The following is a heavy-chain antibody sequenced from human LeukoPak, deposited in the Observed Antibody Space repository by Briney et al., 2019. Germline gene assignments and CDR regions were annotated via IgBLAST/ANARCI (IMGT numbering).Heavy chain of an antibody. J-gene: IGHJ4*02. CDR1: GYTFTSYG. D-gene: IGHD2-21*01. V-gene: IGHV1-2*02. Sequence: VSVKVSCKASGYTFTSYGISWVRQAPGQGLEWVGWINPNSDYTFYAQKFQGRVTLTRDTSISTVYMELTTLTSDDTALYYCAVAPGDYWGQGTLVSVSA. CDR3: AVAPGDY. CDR2: INPNSDYT.